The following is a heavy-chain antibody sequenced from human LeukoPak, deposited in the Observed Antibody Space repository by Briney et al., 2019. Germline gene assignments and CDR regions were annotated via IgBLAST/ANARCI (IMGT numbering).Heavy chain of an antibody. D-gene: IGHD3-3*01. CDR2: IWYDGSNK. CDR1: GFTFSSYG. CDR3: AKDSPYYDFWSGYPGYYFDY. V-gene: IGHV3-33*06. Sequence: GGSLRLSCAASGFTFSSYGMHWVRQAPGKGLEWVAVIWYDGSNKYYADSVKGRFTISRDNSKNTLYLQMNSLRAEDTAVYYCAKDSPYYDFWSGYPGYYFDYWGQGTLVTVSS. J-gene: IGHJ4*02.